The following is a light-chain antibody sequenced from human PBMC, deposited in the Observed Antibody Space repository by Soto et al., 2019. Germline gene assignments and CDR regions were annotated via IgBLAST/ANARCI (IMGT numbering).Light chain of an antibody. Sequence: VSPGERATLSCRASQSVSRKLAWYQHKPGQAPRLLLYDTSARAADIPARFSGSGSGTDFTLTISSLQSEDFAVYYCQQYNHWRSISFGQGTRLEIK. CDR2: DTS. V-gene: IGKV3-15*01. CDR1: QSVSRK. J-gene: IGKJ5*01. CDR3: QQYNHWRSIS.